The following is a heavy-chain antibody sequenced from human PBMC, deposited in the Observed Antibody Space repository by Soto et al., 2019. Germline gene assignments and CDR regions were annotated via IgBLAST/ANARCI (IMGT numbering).Heavy chain of an antibody. CDR1: GGTFSSYA. V-gene: IGHV1-69*01. J-gene: IGHJ6*02. CDR3: ARGNGSGSYFIKRVYYYGMDV. Sequence: QVQLVQSGAEVKKPGSSVKVSCKASGGTFSSYAISWVRQAPGQGLEWMGGIIPIFGTANYAQKFQGRVTITADESTSTAYMELSSLRSEDTAVYFCARGNGSGSYFIKRVYYYGMDVWGQGTTVTVSS. CDR2: IIPIFGTA. D-gene: IGHD3-10*01.